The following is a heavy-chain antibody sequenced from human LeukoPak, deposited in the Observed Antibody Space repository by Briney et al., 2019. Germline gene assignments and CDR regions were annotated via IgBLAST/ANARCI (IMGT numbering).Heavy chain of an antibody. J-gene: IGHJ4*02. V-gene: IGHV2-5*02. CDR3: ARGWVWSYYFDY. Sequence: SGPTLVNPTQTLTLTCTFSGFSLSTSAVGVGWIRQPPGKALEWLALIFWDDDKRYSPSLKTRLTISKDTSKNQVVLTMTNMDPVDTATYYCARGWVWSYYFDYWGQGTLVTVSS. CDR2: IFWDDDK. CDR1: GFSLSTSAVG. D-gene: IGHD2-8*02.